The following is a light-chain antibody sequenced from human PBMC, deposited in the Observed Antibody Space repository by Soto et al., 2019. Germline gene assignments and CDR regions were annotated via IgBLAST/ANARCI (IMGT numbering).Light chain of an antibody. V-gene: IGKV1-5*01. CDR2: DAS. Sequence: GDGVTITCRDSQSISRWLDWYQQKRGKAPKLLIYDASSLESGVPSRFSGSGSGTEFTLTISSLQPDDFATYYCQQYNNWSGLTFGGGTKVEI. CDR3: QQYNNWSGLT. CDR1: QSISRW. J-gene: IGKJ4*01.